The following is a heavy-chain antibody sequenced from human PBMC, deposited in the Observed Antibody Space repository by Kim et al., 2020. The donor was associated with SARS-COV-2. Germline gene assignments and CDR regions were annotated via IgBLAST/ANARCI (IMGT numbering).Heavy chain of an antibody. CDR3: AKDVGAAAGQRGAFDI. D-gene: IGHD6-13*01. V-gene: IGHV3-23*01. J-gene: IGHJ3*02. CDR2: ISGSGGST. CDR1: GFTFSSYA. Sequence: GGSLRLSCAASGFTFSSYAMSWVRQAPGKGLEWVSAISGSGGSTYYADSVKGRFTISRDNSKNTLYLQMNSLRAEDTAVYYCAKDVGAAAGQRGAFDIWGQGTMVTVSS.